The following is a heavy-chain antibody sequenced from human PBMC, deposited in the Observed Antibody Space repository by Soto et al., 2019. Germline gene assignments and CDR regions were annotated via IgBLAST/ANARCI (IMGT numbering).Heavy chain of an antibody. CDR2: INSDGSST. J-gene: IGHJ4*02. Sequence: GGSLRLSCAASGFTFSSYWMHWVRQAPGKGLVWVSRINSDGSSTSYADSVKGRFTISRDNAKNTLYLQMNSLRAEDTAVYYCARDSPTMVRGVPIRPLDYWGQGTLVTVSS. CDR3: ARDSPTMVRGVPIRPLDY. V-gene: IGHV3-74*01. CDR1: GFTFSSYW. D-gene: IGHD3-10*01.